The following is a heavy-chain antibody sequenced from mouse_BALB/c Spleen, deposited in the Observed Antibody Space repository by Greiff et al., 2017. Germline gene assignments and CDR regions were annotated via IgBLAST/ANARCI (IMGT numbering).Heavy chain of an antibody. CDR1: GFSLTGYG. V-gene: IGHV2-6-7*01. Sequence: QVQLKESGPGLVAPSQSLSITCTVSGFSLTGYGVNWVRQPPGKGLEWLGMIWGDGSTDYNSALKSRLSISKDNSKSQVFLKMNSLQTDDTARYYCARADGYSYYFDYWGQGTTLTVSS. J-gene: IGHJ2*01. CDR2: IWGDGST. D-gene: IGHD2-3*01. CDR3: ARADGYSYYFDY.